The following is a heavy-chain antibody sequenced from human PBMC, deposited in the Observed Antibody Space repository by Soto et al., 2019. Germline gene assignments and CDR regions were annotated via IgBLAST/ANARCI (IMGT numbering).Heavy chain of an antibody. J-gene: IGHJ4*02. Sequence: SETLSLTCSVSDDSINSDEYYWGWIRQPPGKGLEWIGSIYYRGNAYYNPSLQTRVTISLDKPKSQFSLKLNSVTAADSAVYFCARLEGLPTISSYFDFWGPGALVPVSS. CDR3: ARLEGLPTISSYFDF. D-gene: IGHD6-6*01. V-gene: IGHV4-39*01. CDR2: IYYRGNA. CDR1: DDSINSDEYY.